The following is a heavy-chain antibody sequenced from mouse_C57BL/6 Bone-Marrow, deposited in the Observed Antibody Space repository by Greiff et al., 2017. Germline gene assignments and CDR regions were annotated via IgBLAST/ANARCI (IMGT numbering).Heavy chain of an antibody. Sequence: QVQLQQSGAELARPGASVKLSCKASGYTFTSYGISWVKQRTGQGLEWIGEIYPRSGNTYYNEKFKGKATLTADKSSSTAYMELRSLTSEDSAVXVCARCDERGYYFDYWGQGTTLTVSS. CDR1: GYTFTSYG. CDR2: IYPRSGNT. J-gene: IGHJ2*01. D-gene: IGHD2-3*01. V-gene: IGHV1-81*01. CDR3: ARCDERGYYFDY.